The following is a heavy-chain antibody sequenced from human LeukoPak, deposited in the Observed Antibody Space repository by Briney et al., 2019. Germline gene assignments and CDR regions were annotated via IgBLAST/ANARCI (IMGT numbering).Heavy chain of an antibody. V-gene: IGHV3-30*02. J-gene: IGHJ4*02. CDR1: GFTFSSYG. Sequence: GSLRLSCAASGFTFSSYGMHWVRQAPGKGLEWVAFIRYDGSNKYYADSVKGRFTISRDNSKNTLYLQMNSLRAEDTAVYYCASLLWFGELWSGGDYWGQGTLVTVSS. CDR3: ASLLWFGELWSGGDY. D-gene: IGHD3-10*01. CDR2: IRYDGSNK.